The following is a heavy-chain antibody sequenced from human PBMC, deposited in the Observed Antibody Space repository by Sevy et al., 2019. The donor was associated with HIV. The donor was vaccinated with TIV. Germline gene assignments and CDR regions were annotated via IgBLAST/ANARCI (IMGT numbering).Heavy chain of an antibody. CDR1: GFTFSSYG. V-gene: IGHV3-33*01. Sequence: GGSLRLSCAASGFTFSSYGMHWVRQAPGKGLEWVAVIWYDGSNKYYADSVKGRFAIPRDKSKNTLYLEMNSLEAEDTAVYYGASDRSLYDGYSNPPTYYFDYWGQGTLVTVSS. J-gene: IGHJ4*02. CDR2: IWYDGSNK. D-gene: IGHD4-4*01. CDR3: ASDRSLYDGYSNPPTYYFDY.